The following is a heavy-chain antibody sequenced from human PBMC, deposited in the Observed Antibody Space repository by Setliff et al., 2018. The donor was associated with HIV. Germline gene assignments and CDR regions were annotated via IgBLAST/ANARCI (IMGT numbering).Heavy chain of an antibody. D-gene: IGHD3-16*01. J-gene: IGHJ6*03. CDR1: GGTLGSYA. V-gene: IGHV1-69*10. Sequence: ASVKVSCKVSGGTLGSYAINWVRQAPGQGLEWIGGIIPEFGVASHTPKMEGRLTVDADKSRTTIYMVLSSLRFDDTAVYYCARSGGWWGHSNPHPYYYHMDVWGKGTPVTVSS. CDR3: ARSGGWWGHSNPHPYYYHMDV. CDR2: IIPEFGVA.